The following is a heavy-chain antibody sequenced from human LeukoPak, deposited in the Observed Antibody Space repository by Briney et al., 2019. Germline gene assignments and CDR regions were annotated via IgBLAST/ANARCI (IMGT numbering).Heavy chain of an antibody. CDR2: ISSSSSYI. J-gene: IGHJ3*02. CDR1: GFTFSSYS. V-gene: IGHV3-21*01. Sequence: PGGSLRLSCAASGFTFSSYSMNWVRQAPGKGLEWVSSISSSSSYIYYADSVKGRFTISRDNAKNSLYLQMNSLSAEDTAVYYCARDGPDQYAFDIWGQGTMVTVSS. CDR3: ARDGPDQYAFDI.